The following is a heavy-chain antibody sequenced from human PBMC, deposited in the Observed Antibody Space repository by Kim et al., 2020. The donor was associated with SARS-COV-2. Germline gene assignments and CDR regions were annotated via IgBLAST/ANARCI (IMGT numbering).Heavy chain of an antibody. Sequence: GGSLRLSCATSGFNFGVFGMHWVRQAPGKGLEWLAVIGHDGSYTSSADSMEGRFTISRDNSKNTLYLQMNSLRVEDTAVYYCARDLGMGSYFDYWGQGTLVTVSS. CDR2: IGHDGSYT. CDR3: ARDLGMGSYFDY. D-gene: IGHD3-16*01. V-gene: IGHV3-33*01. CDR1: GFNFGVFG. J-gene: IGHJ4*02.